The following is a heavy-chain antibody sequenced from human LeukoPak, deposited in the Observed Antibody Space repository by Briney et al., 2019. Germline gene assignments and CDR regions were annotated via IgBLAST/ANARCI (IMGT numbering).Heavy chain of an antibody. D-gene: IGHD3-22*01. CDR3: TRQYDSSGYYYGY. CDR2: ISSSGSTI. J-gene: IGHJ4*02. V-gene: IGHV3-11*01. CDR1: GFTFSDYW. Sequence: GGSLRLSCAGTGFTFSDYWMSWVRQAPGKGLEWVSYISSSGSTIYYADSVKGRFTISRDNAKNSLYLQMNSLRAEDTAMYYCTRQYDSSGYYYGYWGQGTLVTVSS.